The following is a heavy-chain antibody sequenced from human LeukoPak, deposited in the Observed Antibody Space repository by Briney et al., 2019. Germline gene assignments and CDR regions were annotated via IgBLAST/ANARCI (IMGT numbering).Heavy chain of an antibody. Sequence: GESLKISCKGSGYSFTSYWIGWVRQMPGKGLEWIGIIYPGDSETKYSPSFQGQVTISADKSISTAYLQWSSLKASDTAMYYCARIAVAGPYYFDYWGQGTLVTVSS. CDR3: ARIAVAGPYYFDY. D-gene: IGHD6-19*01. V-gene: IGHV5-51*01. J-gene: IGHJ4*02. CDR2: IYPGDSET. CDR1: GYSFTSYW.